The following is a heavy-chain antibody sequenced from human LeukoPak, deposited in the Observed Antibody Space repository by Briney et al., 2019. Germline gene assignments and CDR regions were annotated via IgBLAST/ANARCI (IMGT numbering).Heavy chain of an antibody. CDR3: ALSGYSSSWSGVEGYFDL. CDR2: IYPGDSDT. CDR1: GYSLTSYW. D-gene: IGHD6-13*01. V-gene: IGHV5-51*01. J-gene: IGHJ2*01. Sequence: GESLKISCKGSGYSLTSYWIGWVRQMPGKGLEWMGIIYPGDSDTRYSPSFQGQVTISADKSISTAYLQWSSLKASDTAMYYCALSGYSSSWSGVEGYFDLWGRGTLVTVSS.